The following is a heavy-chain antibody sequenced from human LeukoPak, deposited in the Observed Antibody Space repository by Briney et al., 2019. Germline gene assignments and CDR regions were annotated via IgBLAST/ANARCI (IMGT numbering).Heavy chain of an antibody. Sequence: GGSLRLSCAASGFTFSSYAMSWVRQAPGRGLEWVSAISGSGGSTYYADSVKGRFTISRDNSKNTLYLQMNSLRAEDTAVYYRAKGSTKAYCSGGSCYRSIYYYMDVWGKGTTVTVSS. CDR3: AKGSTKAYCSGGSCYRSIYYYMDV. CDR2: ISGSGGST. J-gene: IGHJ6*03. D-gene: IGHD2-15*01. CDR1: GFTFSSYA. V-gene: IGHV3-23*01.